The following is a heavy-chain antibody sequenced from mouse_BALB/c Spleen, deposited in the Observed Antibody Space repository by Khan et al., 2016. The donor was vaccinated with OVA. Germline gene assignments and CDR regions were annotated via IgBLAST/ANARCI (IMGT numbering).Heavy chain of an antibody. J-gene: IGHJ2*01. D-gene: IGHD1-2*01. CDR2: ISYSGGT. V-gene: IGHV3-2*02. CDR1: GYSITSGYG. CDR3: ARTARIKY. Sequence: VQLKESGPGLVKPSQSLSLTCTVTGYSITSGYGWNWLRQFPGNKLEWMGYISYSGGTNYNPSLKSRISITRDTSKNQFFLQLNSVTTEDTATYYCARTARIKYWGQGTTLTVSS.